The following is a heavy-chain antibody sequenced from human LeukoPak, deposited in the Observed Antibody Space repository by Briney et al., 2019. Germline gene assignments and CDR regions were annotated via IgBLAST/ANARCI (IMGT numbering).Heavy chain of an antibody. J-gene: IGHJ4*02. Sequence: GESLKISCKGSGNPLNSYWITWVRQMPGKGLEWMGIIYPGDSDTRYSPSFQGQVTISADKSISTAYLQWSSLKASDTAMYYCGCQMGQQVGADYWGQGTLVTVSS. V-gene: IGHV5-51*01. D-gene: IGHD6-13*01. CDR1: GNPLNSYW. CDR2: IYPGDSDT. CDR3: GCQMGQQVGADY.